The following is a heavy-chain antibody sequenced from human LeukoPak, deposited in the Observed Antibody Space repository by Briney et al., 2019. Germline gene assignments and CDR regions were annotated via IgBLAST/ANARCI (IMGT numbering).Heavy chain of an antibody. CDR3: ARDYYYGSGSYLRWFDP. J-gene: IGHJ5*02. D-gene: IGHD3-10*01. CDR1: GFTFDDYG. Sequence: SGGSLRLSCAASGFTFDDYGMIWVRQAPGKGLEWVSGINWNGGSTGYADSVKGRFTISRDNAKNSLYLQMNSLRAEDTALYYCARDYYYGSGSYLRWFDPWGQGTLVTVSS. V-gene: IGHV3-20*04. CDR2: INWNGGST.